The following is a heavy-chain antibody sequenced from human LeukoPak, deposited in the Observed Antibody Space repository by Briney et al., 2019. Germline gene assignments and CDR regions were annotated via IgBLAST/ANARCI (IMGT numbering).Heavy chain of an antibody. Sequence: GGSLRLSCAASGFTFSSYWMHWVRQAPGKGLMWFSRINSDGSRTTYADSVRGRFTISRDNAKSTLYLQMNSLRAEDTAVYYCARVRDDYTYFDCWGQGNMVTVS. V-gene: IGHV3-74*01. CDR1: GFTFSSYW. CDR2: INSDGSRT. D-gene: IGHD4-11*01. CDR3: ARVRDDYTYFDC. J-gene: IGHJ4*02.